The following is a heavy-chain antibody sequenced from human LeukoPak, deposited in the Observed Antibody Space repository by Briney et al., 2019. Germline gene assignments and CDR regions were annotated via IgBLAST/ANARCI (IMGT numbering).Heavy chain of an antibody. CDR2: ISNFGGAT. Sequence: PGGSLRLSCAASGFTFSNYVMSWVRQAPGKGLEWVSGISNFGGATYYADSVKGRFTISRDNSKNTLYLQMNSLKTEDTAFYYCTTGLRRGDYYGSGSYWGQGTLVTVSS. V-gene: IGHV3-23*01. CDR3: TTGLRRGDYYGSGSY. D-gene: IGHD3-10*01. CDR1: GFTFSNYV. J-gene: IGHJ4*02.